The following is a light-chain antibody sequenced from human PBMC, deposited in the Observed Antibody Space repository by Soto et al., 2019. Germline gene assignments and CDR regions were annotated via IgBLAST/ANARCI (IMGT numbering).Light chain of an antibody. J-gene: IGLJ1*01. Sequence: QSVLTQPPSLSATPGQRVNISCSRSFSNIGDNAVNWYQQLPGAAPKLLIYLNDQRPSGVPDRFSGSKSGTSAFLAISGLQSEDEADYYCAAWDDRLNALFGTGTKV. CDR2: LND. CDR1: FSNIGDNA. CDR3: AAWDDRLNAL. V-gene: IGLV1-44*01.